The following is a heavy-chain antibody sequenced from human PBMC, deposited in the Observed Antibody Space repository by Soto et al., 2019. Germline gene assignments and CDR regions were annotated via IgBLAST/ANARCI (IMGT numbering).Heavy chain of an antibody. Sequence: SETLYLTCTVSGGSISSSSYYWGWIRQPPGKGLEWIGSIFYSGSTYYNPSLKSRVTISVDTSKNQFSLKLTSVTAADTAVYYCARRYGSAFDFWGQGTMVTVSS. CDR3: ARRYGSAFDF. J-gene: IGHJ3*01. CDR1: GGSISSSSYY. V-gene: IGHV4-39*07. CDR2: IFYSGST. D-gene: IGHD3-10*01.